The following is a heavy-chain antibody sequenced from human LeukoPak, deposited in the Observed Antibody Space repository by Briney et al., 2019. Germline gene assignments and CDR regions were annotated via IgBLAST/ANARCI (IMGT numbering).Heavy chain of an antibody. D-gene: IGHD4-11*01. CDR3: ARGGNYVLSYFDY. Sequence: PSETLSLTCTVSGYSISSGYYWGWIRQPPGKGLEWIGSIYHSGSTYYNPSLKSRVTISVDTSKNQFSLKLSSVTAADTAVYYCARGGNYVLSYFDYWGQGTLVTVSS. J-gene: IGHJ4*02. CDR1: GYSISSGYY. V-gene: IGHV4-38-2*02. CDR2: IYHSGST.